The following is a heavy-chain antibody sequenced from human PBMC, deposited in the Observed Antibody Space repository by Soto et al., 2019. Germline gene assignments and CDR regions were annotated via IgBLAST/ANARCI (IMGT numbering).Heavy chain of an antibody. J-gene: IGHJ4*02. D-gene: IGHD5-18*01. V-gene: IGHV4-30-4*01. Sequence: SETLSLTCTVPGGSISSGDYYWSWIRQPPGKGLEWIGYIYYSGSTYYNPSLKSRVTISVDTSKNQFSLKLSSVTAADTAVYYCARSGKDTAMVRGGDYWGQGTLVTVSS. CDR1: GGSISSGDYY. CDR3: ARSGKDTAMVRGGDY. CDR2: IYYSGST.